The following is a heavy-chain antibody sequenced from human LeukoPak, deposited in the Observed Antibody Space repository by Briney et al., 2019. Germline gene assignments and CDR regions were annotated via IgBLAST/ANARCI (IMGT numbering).Heavy chain of an antibody. Sequence: SETLSLTCTVSGGSISSYYWSWIRQPPGKGLEWIGYIYASGSTNYNPSLKSRVTISVDTSKNQFSLKLSSVTAADTAVYYCARRQYDILTGYFWFDPWGQGTLVTVSS. V-gene: IGHV4-4*09. J-gene: IGHJ5*02. CDR1: GGSISSYY. CDR3: ARRQYDILTGYFWFDP. D-gene: IGHD3-9*01. CDR2: IYASGST.